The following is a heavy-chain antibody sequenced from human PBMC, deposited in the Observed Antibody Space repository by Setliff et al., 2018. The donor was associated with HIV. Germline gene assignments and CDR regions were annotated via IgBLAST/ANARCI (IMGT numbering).Heavy chain of an antibody. CDR1: GGSISTNNFF. J-gene: IGHJ4*02. CDR2: VDYSGST. Sequence: SETLSLTCTVSGGSISTNNFFWGWLRQPPGKGLEWIGTVDYSGSTNYTPSLKSRVTISEDTSKNQFSLKVNSVTAADTAMYFCARESPDGLDYWGQGTLVTVSS. CDR3: ARESPDGLDY. V-gene: IGHV4-39*07. D-gene: IGHD2-8*01.